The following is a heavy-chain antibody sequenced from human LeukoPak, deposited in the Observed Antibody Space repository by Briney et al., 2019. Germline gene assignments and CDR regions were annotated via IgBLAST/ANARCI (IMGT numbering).Heavy chain of an antibody. CDR2: MNQYGSEK. Sequence: GGSLRLSCAASGFTFSSYWMSWVRQAPGKGLEWVANMNQYGSEKYYVDSVEGRFTISRDNAKNSLYLQMNSLRAEDTAMYYCARRASTERGHSYGLDYWGQGTLVTVSS. J-gene: IGHJ4*02. CDR1: GFTFSSYW. V-gene: IGHV3-7*01. CDR3: ARRASTERGHSYGLDY. D-gene: IGHD5-18*01.